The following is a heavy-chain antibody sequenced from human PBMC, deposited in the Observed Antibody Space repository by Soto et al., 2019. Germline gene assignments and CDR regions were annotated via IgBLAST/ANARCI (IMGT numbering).Heavy chain of an antibody. CDR3: AKERLGRGIDY. D-gene: IGHD3-10*01. J-gene: IGHJ4*02. V-gene: IGHV3-23*01. Sequence: EVFLLDSGGGLVQPGGSLRLSCAASGFTFSNYAMTWVRQAPGEGPEWISTVNNGGGGTYYADSVKGRFTISRDNSKNTLYLQVSSLRAEDTAVYYCAKERLGRGIDYWGQGILVTVSS. CDR2: VNNGGGGT. CDR1: GFTFSNYA.